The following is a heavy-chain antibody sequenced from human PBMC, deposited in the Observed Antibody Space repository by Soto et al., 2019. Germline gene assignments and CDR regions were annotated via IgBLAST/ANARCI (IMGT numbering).Heavy chain of an antibody. CDR3: ARVGDPYDI. D-gene: IGHD3-9*01. Sequence: QVQLQESGPGLVKPSQTLSLTCTVSGGSISSGDYYWSWIRQPPGKGLERIGYIYHSGSTFYNSSLKSRLTISVDTSKNQFSLKLTSVTAADTAVYYCARVGDPYDIWGQGTSVTVSS. V-gene: IGHV4-30-4*01. CDR2: IYHSGST. CDR1: GGSISSGDYY. J-gene: IGHJ6*02.